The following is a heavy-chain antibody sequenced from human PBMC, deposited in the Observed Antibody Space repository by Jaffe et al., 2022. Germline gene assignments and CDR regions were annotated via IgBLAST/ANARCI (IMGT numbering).Heavy chain of an antibody. CDR1: GFSLSTSGVG. CDR2: IYWDDDK. CDR3: AHSGTGYSSGWYVFDY. D-gene: IGHD6-19*01. Sequence: QITLKESGPTLVKPTQTLTLTCTFSGFSLSTSGVGVGWIRQPPGKALEWLALIYWDDDKRYSPSLKSRLTITKDTSKNQVVLTMTNMDPVDTATYYCAHSGTGYSSGWYVFDYWGQGTLVTVSS. V-gene: IGHV2-5*02. J-gene: IGHJ4*02.